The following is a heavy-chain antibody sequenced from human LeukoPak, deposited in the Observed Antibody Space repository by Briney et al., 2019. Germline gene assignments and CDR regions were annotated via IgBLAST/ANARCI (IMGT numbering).Heavy chain of an antibody. J-gene: IGHJ4*02. D-gene: IGHD3-3*01. CDR3: ARRNYDDRPFAY. V-gene: IGHV4-39*01. Sequence: NASETLSLTCSVSGGSINSNSYYWGWIRQPPGKGLEWIGTIYYSGGTYYNPSLKSRVTISVDTSKNQFSLKLSSVTAADTAVYYCARRNYDDRPFAYWGQGTLVTVSS. CDR1: GGSINSNSYY. CDR2: IYYSGGT.